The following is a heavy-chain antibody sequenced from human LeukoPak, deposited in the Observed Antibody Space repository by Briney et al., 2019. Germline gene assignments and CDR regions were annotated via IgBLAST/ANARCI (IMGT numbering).Heavy chain of an antibody. V-gene: IGHV3-7*01. J-gene: IGHJ3*02. CDR1: GFTFSSYA. CDR3: ARDFLSQDIVVVPAAQPNDAFDI. CDR2: IKRDGSEK. D-gene: IGHD2-2*01. Sequence: HPGGSLRLSCAASGFTFSSYAMHWVRQAPGKGLEWVANIKRDGSEKYYVDSVKGRFTISRDNTKNSLYLQMNSLRAEDTAVYYCARDFLSQDIVVVPAAQPNDAFDIWGQGTMVTVSS.